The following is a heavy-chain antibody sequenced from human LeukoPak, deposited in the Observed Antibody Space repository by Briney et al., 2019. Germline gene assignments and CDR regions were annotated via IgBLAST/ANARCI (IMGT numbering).Heavy chain of an antibody. D-gene: IGHD6-13*01. CDR2: INKDGSEQ. Sequence: GGSLRLSCAASRFIFSSYEMNWVRQAPGKGPEWLASINKDGSEQYYVDSVKGRFTISRDNAKNSLSLQVSSLRAEDTAVYYCTRGGATSSWYWFFWGQGTLVTVSS. CDR3: TRGGATSSWYWFF. J-gene: IGHJ4*02. V-gene: IGHV3-7*01. CDR1: RFIFSSYE.